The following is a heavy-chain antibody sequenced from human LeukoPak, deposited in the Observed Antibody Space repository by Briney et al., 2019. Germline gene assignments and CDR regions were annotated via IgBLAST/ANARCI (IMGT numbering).Heavy chain of an antibody. CDR1: GFTFSTYG. V-gene: IGHV3-33*01. D-gene: IGHD2-15*01. CDR2: IWYDGSNS. Sequence: GGLLRLSCAASGFTFSTYGMHWVRQAPGKGLEWVAVIWYDGSNSYYADSVMGRFTISRDNSKNTLYLQMNSLRAEDTAVYYCARAEYCSGGSSCLKYWGQGTLVTVSS. J-gene: IGHJ4*02. CDR3: ARAEYCSGGSSCLKY.